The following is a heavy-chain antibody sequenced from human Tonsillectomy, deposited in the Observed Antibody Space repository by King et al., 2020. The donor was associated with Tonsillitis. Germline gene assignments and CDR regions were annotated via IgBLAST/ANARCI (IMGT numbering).Heavy chain of an antibody. D-gene: IGHD3-16*01. V-gene: IGHV1-18*04. CDR3: ARDGWGGSIARAQGLNGGMDV. CDR1: GYTFTNYG. J-gene: IGHJ6*02. Sequence: QLVQSGGEVKKPGASVKVSCKASGYTFTNYGISWVRQAPGHGLEWMGWISPYNENTNYAQTLQGRVTVTTDTSTSTAYMELRSLRSDDTAVYYCARDGWGGSIARAQGLNGGMDVWGQGTTVTVSS. CDR2: ISPYNENT.